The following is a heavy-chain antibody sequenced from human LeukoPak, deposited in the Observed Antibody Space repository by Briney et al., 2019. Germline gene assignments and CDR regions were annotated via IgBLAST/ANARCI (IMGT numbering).Heavy chain of an antibody. V-gene: IGHV3-64D*06. CDR3: ARGHRGLGKVVPAAIGY. CDR2: ISNIGGST. D-gene: IGHD2-2*02. Sequence: QPGGSLRLSCSVSGFTFSRYSMHWVRQAPGKGLEYVSAISNIGGSTYYADSVRGRFTIPRDNSKNTLYLQMSSLRDEDTAVYYCARGHRGLGKVVPAAIGYWGQGTLVTVSS. CDR1: GFTFSRYS. J-gene: IGHJ4*02.